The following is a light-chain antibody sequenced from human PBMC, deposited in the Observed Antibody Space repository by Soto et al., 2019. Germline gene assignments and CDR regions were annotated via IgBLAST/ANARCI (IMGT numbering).Light chain of an antibody. V-gene: IGLV2-14*01. CDR1: GSDVGAYRY. CDR2: DVS. J-gene: IGLJ1*01. CDR3: DSYTSSSSYA. Sequence: QSVLTQPASVSGSPGHSITISCTGTGSDVGAYRYVSWYQQHPGQAPKLIIYDVSNRPSGVSDRFSGSKSGNTASLTISGLQSEDEADYYCDSYTSSSSYAFGTGTKVTVL.